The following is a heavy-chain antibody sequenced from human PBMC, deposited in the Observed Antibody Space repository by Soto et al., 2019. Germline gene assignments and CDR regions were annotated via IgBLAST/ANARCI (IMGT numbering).Heavy chain of an antibody. CDR2: IYHSGST. CDR1: GGSISSSNW. D-gene: IGHD6-19*01. CDR3: ARDSGYSSGWYPPFGRYYYYMDV. Sequence: SETLSLTCAVSGGSISSSNWWSWVRQPPGKGLEWIGEIYHSGSTNYNPSLKSRVTISVDKSKNQFSLKLSSVTAADTAVYYCARDSGYSSGWYPPFGRYYYYMDVWGKGTTVTVSS. J-gene: IGHJ6*03. V-gene: IGHV4-4*02.